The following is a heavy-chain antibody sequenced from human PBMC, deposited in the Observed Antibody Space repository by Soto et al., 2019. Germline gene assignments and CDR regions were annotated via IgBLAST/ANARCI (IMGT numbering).Heavy chain of an antibody. CDR2: IRSKANSYAT. V-gene: IGHV3-73*01. D-gene: IGHD3-3*01. Sequence: GGSLRLSCAASGFTFSGSAMHWVRQASGKGLEWVGRIRSKANSYATAYAASVKGRFTISRDDSKNTAYLQMNSLKTEDTAVYYCTKYDFWSGYSYGMDVWGQGTTVTVSS. CDR3: TKYDFWSGYSYGMDV. J-gene: IGHJ6*02. CDR1: GFTFSGSA.